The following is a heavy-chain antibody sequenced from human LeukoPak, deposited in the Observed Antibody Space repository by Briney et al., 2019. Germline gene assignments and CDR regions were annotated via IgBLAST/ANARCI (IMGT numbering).Heavy chain of an antibody. CDR3: ATHTYYYDSSGYSLDY. Sequence: ASVKVSCKVSGYTLTELSMHWVRQAPGKGLEWMGGFDPEDGETIYAQKFQGRVTMTEDTSTDTAYMELSSPRSEDTAVYYCATHTYYYDSSGYSLDYWGQGTLVTVSS. CDR1: GYTLTELS. J-gene: IGHJ4*02. CDR2: FDPEDGET. V-gene: IGHV1-24*01. D-gene: IGHD3-22*01.